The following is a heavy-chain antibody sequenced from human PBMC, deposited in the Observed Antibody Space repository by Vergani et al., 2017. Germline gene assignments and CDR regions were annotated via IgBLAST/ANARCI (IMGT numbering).Heavy chain of an antibody. J-gene: IGHJ5*02. CDR1: GGSISSYY. V-gene: IGHV4-59*01. D-gene: IGHD3-22*01. CDR2: IYYSGST. Sequence: QVQLQESGPGLVKPSETLSLTCTVSGGSISSYYWSWIRQPPGKGLEWIGYIYYSGSTNYNPSLKSRVTISVDTSKNQFSLKLSSVTAADTAVYYCARDQGYYDSSGWFDPWGQGTLVTVSS. CDR3: ARDQGYYDSSGWFDP.